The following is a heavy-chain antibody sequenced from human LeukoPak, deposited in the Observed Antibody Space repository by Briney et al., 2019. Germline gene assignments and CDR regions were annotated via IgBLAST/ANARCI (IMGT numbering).Heavy chain of an antibody. D-gene: IGHD2-2*01. V-gene: IGHV4-39*01. Sequence: SETLSLTCTVSGGSISSSSYYWGWIRQPPGKGLEWIGSIYYSGSTYYNPSLKSRVTISVDTSKNQFSLKLSSVTAADTAVYYCARGGYCSSTSCSYYGMDVWGQGTTVTVSS. CDR1: GGSISSSSYY. J-gene: IGHJ6*02. CDR2: IYYSGST. CDR3: ARGGYCSSTSCSYYGMDV.